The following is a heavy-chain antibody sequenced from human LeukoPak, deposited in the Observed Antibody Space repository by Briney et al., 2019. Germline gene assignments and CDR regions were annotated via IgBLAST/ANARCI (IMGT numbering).Heavy chain of an antibody. D-gene: IGHD3-22*01. CDR2: SYPGDSDT. CDR3: ARHSRSGGSVSSGYYPDY. J-gene: IGHJ4*02. CDR1: GYSFTSYW. V-gene: IGHV5-51*01. Sequence: GESLKISCKGSGYSFTSYWIGWVRQMPGKGLEWMGISYPGDSDTRYSPSFQGQVTISADKSISTAYLQWSSLKASDTAMYYCARHSRSGGSVSSGYYPDYWGQGTLVTVSS.